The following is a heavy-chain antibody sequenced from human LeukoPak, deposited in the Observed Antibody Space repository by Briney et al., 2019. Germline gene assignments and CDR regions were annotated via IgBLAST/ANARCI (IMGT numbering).Heavy chain of an antibody. D-gene: IGHD3-3*01. Sequence: ASVKVSCKASGGTFSSYAISWVLQAPGQGLEWMGGIIPIFGTANYAQKFRGRVTITADESTSTAYMELSSLRSEDTAVYYCARELDYDFWSGAPSYYYYMDVWGKGTTVTVSS. V-gene: IGHV1-69*13. J-gene: IGHJ6*03. CDR3: ARELDYDFWSGAPSYYYYMDV. CDR2: IIPIFGTA. CDR1: GGTFSSYA.